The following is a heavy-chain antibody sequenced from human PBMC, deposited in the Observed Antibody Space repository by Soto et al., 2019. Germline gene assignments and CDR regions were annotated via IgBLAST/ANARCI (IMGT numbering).Heavy chain of an antibody. CDR2: IRNKANSYAT. Sequence: EMQLVESGGGLVQPGGSMRLSCAASGFTFSDHYMDWVRQAPGKGLEWVGRIRNKANSYATEYAASVKGRFTISRDDSKNSLYLQMNSLRTEDTAVYYCARLPLVAGAAAPRGWFDPWGQGTLVTVSS. D-gene: IGHD2-2*01. V-gene: IGHV3-72*01. J-gene: IGHJ5*02. CDR3: ARLPLVAGAAAPRGWFDP. CDR1: GFTFSDHY.